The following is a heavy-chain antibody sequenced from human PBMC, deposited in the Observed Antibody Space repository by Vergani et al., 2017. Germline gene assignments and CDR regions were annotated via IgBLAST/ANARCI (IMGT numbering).Heavy chain of an antibody. J-gene: IGHJ4*02. CDR2: ISYDGSNK. CDR3: AKDWYKYRLDSSGPLDY. Sequence: QVQLVESGGGVVQPGRSLRLSCAASGFTFSSYGMHWVRQAPGKGLEWVAVISYDGSNKYYADSVKGRFTISRDNSKNTLYLQMNSLRAEDTAVYYCAKDWYKYRLDSSGPLDYWGQGTLVTVSS. D-gene: IGHD3-22*01. CDR1: GFTFSSYG. V-gene: IGHV3-30*18.